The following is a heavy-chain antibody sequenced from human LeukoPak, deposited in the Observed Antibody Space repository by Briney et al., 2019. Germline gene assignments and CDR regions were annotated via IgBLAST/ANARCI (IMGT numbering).Heavy chain of an antibody. CDR1: GFTVSSNY. CDR2: IYSGGST. D-gene: IGHD3-10*01. Sequence: GGSLRLSCAASGFTVSSNYMSWVRQAPGKGLEWVSVIYSGGSTYYADSVKGRFTIFRDNSKNTLYLQMNSLRAEDTAVYYCARSRPPRTILWFGRHMDVWGKGTTVTVSS. J-gene: IGHJ6*03. CDR3: ARSRPPRTILWFGRHMDV. V-gene: IGHV3-66*02.